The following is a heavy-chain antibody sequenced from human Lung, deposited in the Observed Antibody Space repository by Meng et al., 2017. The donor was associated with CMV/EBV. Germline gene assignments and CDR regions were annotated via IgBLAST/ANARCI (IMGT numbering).Heavy chain of an antibody. CDR2: IYGNGRRT. V-gene: IGHV3-23*03. J-gene: IGHJ4*02. Sequence: GGPXRLXGGASGFTFKNYVMTWVRQAPGKGLEWFSIIYGNGRRTSYIDPVKGRFTISRDNYKNTLFLQLDSVKAEDTATYFCARERRYVGRTKVIGWSYFDFXGQGXLVTVSS. D-gene: IGHD3-10*01. CDR1: GFTFKNYV. CDR3: ARERRYVGRTKVIGWSYFDF.